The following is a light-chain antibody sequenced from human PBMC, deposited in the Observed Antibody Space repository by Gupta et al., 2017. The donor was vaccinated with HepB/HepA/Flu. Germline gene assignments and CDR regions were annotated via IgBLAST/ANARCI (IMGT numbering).Light chain of an antibody. CDR3: QQHEDSRTWT. Sequence: EIVLTQSPGTLSLSPGERATLSCRASQSVSSTYLAWYKQIPGQAPRLLIYGASNRATGIPDRFSGSGYGTDFTLTISRREPEDFAVYYCQQHEDSRTWTFGQGTKVEIK. CDR1: QSVSSTY. J-gene: IGKJ1*01. CDR2: GAS. V-gene: IGKV3-20*01.